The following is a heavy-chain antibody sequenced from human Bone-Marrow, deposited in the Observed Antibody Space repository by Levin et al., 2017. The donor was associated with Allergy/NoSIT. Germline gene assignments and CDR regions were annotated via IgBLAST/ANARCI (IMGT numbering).Heavy chain of an antibody. Sequence: GGSLRLSCVASGFTFSNFGVHWVRQVPGKGLEWVAVISYDGLKRHYADSVEGRFTISRDNSKNTLYLHMNTLKTDDTAIYYCAKSRGSSWSYYFYGLDVWGQGTTVTVSS. D-gene: IGHD6-13*01. CDR2: ISYDGLKR. CDR1: GFTFSNFG. J-gene: IGHJ6*02. V-gene: IGHV3-30*18. CDR3: AKSRGSSWSYYFYGLDV.